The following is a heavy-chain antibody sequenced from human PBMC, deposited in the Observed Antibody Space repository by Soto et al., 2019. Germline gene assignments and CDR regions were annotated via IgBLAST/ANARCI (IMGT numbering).Heavy chain of an antibody. CDR2: INPSGGST. CDR3: ARTYGHNWFDP. CDR1: GYTFTSYY. D-gene: IGHD3-10*01. Sequence: ASVKVSCKASGYTFTSYYMHWVRQAPGQGLEWMGIINPSGGSTSYAQKFQGRVTMTRDTSTSTVYMELSSLRSEHTAVYYCARTYGHNWFDPWGQGTLVTVSS. J-gene: IGHJ5*02. V-gene: IGHV1-46*01.